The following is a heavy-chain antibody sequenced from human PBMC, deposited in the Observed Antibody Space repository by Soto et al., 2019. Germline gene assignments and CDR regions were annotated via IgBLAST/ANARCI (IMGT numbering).Heavy chain of an antibody. Sequence: QVQLEEPGGGVAQPGGSLRLSCAVSAFPFSSFVMHWVRQAPDKGLEWVAKILYDGSNKYYADSVKGRFIISRDNSKNTLYLQMNSLRAEDTAVYYCARDYYSDDSGRFDYWGQGTLVTVSS. V-gene: IGHV3-30-3*01. CDR3: ARDYYSDDSGRFDY. CDR1: AFPFSSFV. J-gene: IGHJ4*02. D-gene: IGHD3-22*01. CDR2: ILYDGSNK.